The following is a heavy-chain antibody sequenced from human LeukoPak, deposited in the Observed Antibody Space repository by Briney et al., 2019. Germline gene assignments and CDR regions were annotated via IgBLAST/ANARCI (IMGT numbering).Heavy chain of an antibody. Sequence: GGSLRLSCAVSGFTVSSNYMTWVRQAPGKGLEWVSVIYSDGKTYHADSVKGRFTISRDNSKNTLHLQMNRLRAEDTAVYYCARLVTGTTVVNSGWFDPWGQGTLVTVSS. CDR1: GFTVSSNY. D-gene: IGHD4-23*01. J-gene: IGHJ5*02. V-gene: IGHV3-66*04. CDR2: IYSDGKT. CDR3: ARLVTGTTVVNSGWFDP.